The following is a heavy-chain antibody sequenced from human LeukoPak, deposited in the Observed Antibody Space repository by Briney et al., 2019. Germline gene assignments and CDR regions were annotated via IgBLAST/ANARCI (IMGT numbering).Heavy chain of an antibody. CDR3: AKDSFSYNGVFDALDV. J-gene: IGHJ3*01. D-gene: IGHD2-8*01. CDR2: TAPA. CDR1: GFTFSDYA. Sequence: GGSLRLSCATSGFTFSDYAMTWVRQAPGKGLEWVSSTAPAHYADSVKGRFTISRDDSKNTLFLQMNSLRAEDTAIYYCAKDSFSYNGVFDALDVWGHGTMVAVSS. V-gene: IGHV3-23*01.